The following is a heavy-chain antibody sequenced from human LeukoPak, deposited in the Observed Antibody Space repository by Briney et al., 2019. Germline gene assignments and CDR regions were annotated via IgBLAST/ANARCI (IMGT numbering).Heavy chain of an antibody. V-gene: IGHV4-59*01. CDR1: GGSISSYY. CDR3: ARDPRDSLSCYDY. Sequence: PSETLSLTCTVSGGSISSYYWSWIRQPPGKGLEWIGYIYYSGSTNYNPSLKSRVTISVDTSKNQFSLKLSSVTAADTAVYYCARDPRDSLSCYDYWGQGTLVTVSS. J-gene: IGHJ4*02. D-gene: IGHD5-24*01. CDR2: IYYSGST.